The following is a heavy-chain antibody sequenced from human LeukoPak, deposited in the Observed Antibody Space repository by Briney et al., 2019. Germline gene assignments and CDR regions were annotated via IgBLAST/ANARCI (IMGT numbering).Heavy chain of an antibody. Sequence: GGSLRLSCAASGFTFSDYYMSWIRQAPGKGLEWVSYISSSGSTIYYADSVKGRFTISRDNAKNSLYLQMNSLRAEDTAVYYCAGGGYDSGDYTQWAVAGGFDYWGQGTLVTVSS. V-gene: IGHV3-11*01. J-gene: IGHJ4*02. D-gene: IGHD4-17*01. CDR2: ISSSGSTI. CDR3: AGGGYDSGDYTQWAVAGGFDY. CDR1: GFTFSDYY.